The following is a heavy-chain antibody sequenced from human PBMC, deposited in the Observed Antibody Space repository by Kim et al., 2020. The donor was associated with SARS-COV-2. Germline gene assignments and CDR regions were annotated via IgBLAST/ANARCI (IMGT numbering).Heavy chain of an antibody. V-gene: IGHV3-21*01. CDR2: ISSASDYI. Sequence: GGSLRLSCAASGFTFSSYSMNWVRQAPGKRLEWVSSISSASDYIFYADSLKGRFTISRDNAKSSLYLQMNSLRAEDTAVYYCARNPPTSAPDYWGQGTLVTVSS. CDR1: GFTFSSYS. D-gene: IGHD3-10*01. CDR3: ARNPPTSAPDY. J-gene: IGHJ4*02.